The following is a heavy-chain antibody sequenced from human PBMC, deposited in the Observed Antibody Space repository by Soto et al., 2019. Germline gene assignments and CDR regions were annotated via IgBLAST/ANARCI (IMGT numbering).Heavy chain of an antibody. CDR1: GFTFSSYA. CDR2: ISGSGGST. D-gene: IGHD1-1*01. Sequence: PGGSLRLSCAASGFTFSSYAMSWVRQAPGKGLEWVSAISGSGGSTYYADSVKGRFTISRDNSKNTLYLQMNSLRAEDTAVYYCAKVVREHDRQRGYNCFDPWGQGTLVTVSS. CDR3: AKVVREHDRQRGYNCFDP. V-gene: IGHV3-23*01. J-gene: IGHJ5*02.